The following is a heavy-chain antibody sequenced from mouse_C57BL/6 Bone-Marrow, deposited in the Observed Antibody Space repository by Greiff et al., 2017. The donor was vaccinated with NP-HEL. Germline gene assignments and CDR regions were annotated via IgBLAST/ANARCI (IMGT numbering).Heavy chain of an antibody. CDR2: ISDGGSYT. CDR3: ARGPNWDLHS. Sequence: EVKLVESGGGLVKPGGSLKLSCAASGFTFSSYAMSWVRQTPEKRLEWVATISDGGSYTYYPDNVKGRFTISRDNAKNNLYLQMSHLKSEDTAMSYCARGPNWDLHSWSQGTSVTVSS. V-gene: IGHV5-4*03. J-gene: IGHJ4*01. CDR1: GFTFSSYA. D-gene: IGHD4-1*01.